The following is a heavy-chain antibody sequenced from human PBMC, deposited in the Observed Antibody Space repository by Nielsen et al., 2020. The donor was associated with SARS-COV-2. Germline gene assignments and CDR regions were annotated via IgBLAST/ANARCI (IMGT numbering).Heavy chain of an antibody. V-gene: IGHV3-74*01. CDR3: ARVQGSSWDGWCFDL. D-gene: IGHD6-13*01. CDR2: INSDGSST. Sequence: GESLKISCAASGFTFSSYWMHWVRQAPGKGLVWVSRINSDGSSTNYAESVKGRFTISRDNAKNTLYLQMNSLRAEDTAVYYCARVQGSSWDGWCFDLRGRGTLVTVSS. CDR1: GFTFSSYW. J-gene: IGHJ2*01.